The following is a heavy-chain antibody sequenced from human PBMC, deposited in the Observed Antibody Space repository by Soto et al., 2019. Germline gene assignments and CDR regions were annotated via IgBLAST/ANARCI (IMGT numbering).Heavy chain of an antibody. CDR1: GYNFISFW. J-gene: IGHJ4*02. V-gene: IGHV5-51*01. CDR3: ARQAYYGSGTYYSDS. CDR2: VYPGDSDT. Sequence: GACLKLSCETSGYNFISFWIAWVRQMPGKGLEWMGLVYPGDSDTTYSPAFQGQVTISVDRSTKTAYLQWSSLKASDTAMYSCARQAYYGSGTYYSDSWGQGTLFTVAS. D-gene: IGHD3-10*01.